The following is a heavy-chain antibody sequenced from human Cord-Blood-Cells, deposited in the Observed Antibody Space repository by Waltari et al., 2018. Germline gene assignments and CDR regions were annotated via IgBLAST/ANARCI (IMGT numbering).Heavy chain of an antibody. J-gene: IGHJ3*02. V-gene: IGHV4-39*01. D-gene: IGHD3-3*01. CDR1: GGSISSSSYY. Sequence: QLQLQESGPGLVKPSETLSLTCPVSGGSISSSSYYWGWTRQPPGKGLEWIGSILYRGSTYYNPSLKSRVTISVDTSKNQFSLKLSSVTAADTAVYYCARLGSDYDFWSGYYAFDIWGQGTMVTVSS. CDR3: ARLGSDYDFWSGYYAFDI. CDR2: ILYRGST.